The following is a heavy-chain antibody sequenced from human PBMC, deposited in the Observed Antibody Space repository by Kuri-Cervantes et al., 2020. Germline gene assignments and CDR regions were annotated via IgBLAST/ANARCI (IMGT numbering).Heavy chain of an antibody. CDR2: IYYSGST. CDR3: ARDRLAMVV. Sequence: SETLSLTCTVSGGSISSYYWSWIRQPPGKGLEWIGYIYYSGSTNYNPSLKSRVTMSVDSSKNQFSLKLTSVIAADTAVYYCARDRLAMVVWGQGALVTVSS. J-gene: IGHJ4*02. V-gene: IGHV4-59*13. CDR1: GGSISSYY. D-gene: IGHD5-18*01.